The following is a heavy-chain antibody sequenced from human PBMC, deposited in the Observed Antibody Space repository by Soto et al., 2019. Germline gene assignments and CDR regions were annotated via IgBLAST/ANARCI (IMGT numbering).Heavy chain of an antibody. J-gene: IGHJ4*02. CDR3: GRAGAATLSDY. D-gene: IGHD2-15*01. CDR2: IYYSGST. CDR1: GGSISNYY. V-gene: IGHV4-59*01. Sequence: PSETLSLTCTVSGGSISNYYCSWIRQPPGKGLEWIGYIYYSGSTNYNPSLKSRVTISVDTSKNQFSLNLSSVTAADTAVYYCGRAGAATLSDYWGQGTLVTVSS.